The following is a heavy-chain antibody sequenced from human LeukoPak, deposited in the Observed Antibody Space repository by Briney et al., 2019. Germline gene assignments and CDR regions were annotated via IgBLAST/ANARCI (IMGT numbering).Heavy chain of an antibody. J-gene: IGHJ4*02. Sequence: SETLSLTCTVSGGSISSYYWSWIRQPPGKGLEWIGYIYYSGSTSYNPSLKSRVTISLDTSKNQFSLKLNSVTAADTAVYYCARDGIIGKFDYWGQGTLVTVSS. V-gene: IGHV4-59*01. CDR2: IYYSGST. CDR1: GGSISSYY. CDR3: ARDGIIGKFDY. D-gene: IGHD1-14*01.